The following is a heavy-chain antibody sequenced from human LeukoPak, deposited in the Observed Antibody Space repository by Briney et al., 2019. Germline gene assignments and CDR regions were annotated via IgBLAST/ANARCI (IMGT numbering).Heavy chain of an antibody. CDR2: MNPNSGNT. J-gene: IGHJ6*03. CDR1: GYTFTSYD. V-gene: IGHV1-8*01. CDR3: AREGGYYYGSYYYYMDV. Sequence: ASVKVSCKASGYTFTSYDINWVRQAPGQGLEWMGWMNPNSGNTGYAQTFQGRVTMTRNTSISTAYMELSSLRSEDTAVYYCAREGGYYYGSYYYYMDVWGKGTTVTISS. D-gene: IGHD3-10*01.